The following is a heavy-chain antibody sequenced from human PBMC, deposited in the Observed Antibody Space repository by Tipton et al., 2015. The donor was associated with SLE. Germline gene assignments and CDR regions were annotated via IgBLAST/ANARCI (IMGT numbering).Heavy chain of an antibody. CDR2: IFYSGSFSGGST. D-gene: IGHD3-10*01. CDR1: GGSFSGYY. CDR3: AETRYYGSGPGYMDV. V-gene: IGHV4-34*12. Sequence: TLSLTCAVYGGSFSGYYWSWIRQPPGKGLEWIGSIFYSGSFSGGSTYYNPSLKSRVTISVDTSKNQFSLKLSPVTAADTAVYYCAETRYYGSGPGYMDVWGKGTTVTVSS. J-gene: IGHJ6*03.